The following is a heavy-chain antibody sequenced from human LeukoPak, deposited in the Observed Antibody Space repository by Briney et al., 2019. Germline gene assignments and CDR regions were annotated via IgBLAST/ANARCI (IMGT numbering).Heavy chain of an antibody. V-gene: IGHV3-23*01. Sequence: GGSLRLSCAASGFTFNIYGMRWVRQAPGKGLEWVSSVGGGNDIYYADSVKGRFTGSRDDAKNTVYLRMNSLRAEDTAIYFCAKDATPRNSIWDHFDPWGQGTLVTVSS. D-gene: IGHD1-7*01. J-gene: IGHJ5*02. CDR1: GFTFNIYG. CDR2: VGGGNDI. CDR3: AKDATPRNSIWDHFDP.